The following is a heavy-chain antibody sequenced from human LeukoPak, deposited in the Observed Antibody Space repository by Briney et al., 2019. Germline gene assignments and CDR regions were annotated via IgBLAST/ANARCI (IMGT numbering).Heavy chain of an antibody. D-gene: IGHD4-17*01. Sequence: PGGSLRLSCAASGFTFSNYEMNWVRQAPGKGLEWVSYISSSGSTMYYADSVRGRITISRDNAKNSLYLQMNGLRAEDTAVYYCARDQGKDGDRNYYYGMDVWGQGTTVTVSS. V-gene: IGHV3-48*03. CDR2: ISSSGSTM. CDR3: ARDQGKDGDRNYYYGMDV. J-gene: IGHJ6*02. CDR1: GFTFSNYE.